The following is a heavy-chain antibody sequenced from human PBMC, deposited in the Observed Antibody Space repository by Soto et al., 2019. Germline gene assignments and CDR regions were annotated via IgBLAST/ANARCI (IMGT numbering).Heavy chain of an antibody. V-gene: IGHV3-23*01. CDR3: ARDVGYGMDV. CDR1: GFTFSSYA. J-gene: IGHJ6*02. CDR2: ISGSGGST. D-gene: IGHD1-26*01. Sequence: GGSLRLSCAASGFTFSSYAMSWVRQAPGKGLEWVSAISGSGGSTYYADSVKGRFTISRDNAKDTLYLQMNSLRAEDTAVYYCARDVGYGMDVWGQGTTVTVSS.